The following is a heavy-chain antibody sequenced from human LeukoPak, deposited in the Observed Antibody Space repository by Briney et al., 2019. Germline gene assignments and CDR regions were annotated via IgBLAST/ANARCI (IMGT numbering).Heavy chain of an antibody. CDR2: ISSSSSTI. D-gene: IGHD1-26*01. CDR1: GFTFSSYS. V-gene: IGHV3-48*04. J-gene: IGHJ4*02. CDR3: ATSGNYNRYYFDC. Sequence: PGGSLRLSCAASGFTFSSYSMNWVRQAPGKGLEWVSYISSSSSTIYYADSVKGRFTISRDNAKNSLYLQMNSLRAEDTAVYYCATSGNYNRYYFDCWGQGTLVTVSP.